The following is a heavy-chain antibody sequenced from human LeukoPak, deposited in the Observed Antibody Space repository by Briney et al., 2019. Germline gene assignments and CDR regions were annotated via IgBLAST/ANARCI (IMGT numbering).Heavy chain of an antibody. V-gene: IGHV3-74*01. CDR2: INTDGRTT. CDR3: ARGRGGSYHY. Sequence: GGSLRLSCAASGFTFSNDWMHWVRQAPGEGLVWVSRINTDGRTTTYADSVKGRFAISRDNAKNTLYLQMNSLRVEDTAVYYCARGRGGSYHYWGQETLVTVSS. D-gene: IGHD1-26*01. J-gene: IGHJ4*02. CDR1: GFTFSNDW.